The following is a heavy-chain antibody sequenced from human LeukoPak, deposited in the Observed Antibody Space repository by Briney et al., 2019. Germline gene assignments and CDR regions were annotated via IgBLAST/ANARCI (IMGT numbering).Heavy chain of an antibody. CDR2: ISYDGSNK. Sequence: GGSLRLSCAASGFTFSNFAMTWVRQAPGKGLEWVAVISYDGSNKYYADSVKGRFTISRDNSKNTLYLQMNSLRAEDTAVYYCARGGHFSGYGSGSYYVGVNSWFDPWGQGTLVTVSS. CDR3: ARGGHFSGYGSGSYYVGVNSWFDP. CDR1: GFTFSNFA. V-gene: IGHV3-30-3*01. J-gene: IGHJ5*02. D-gene: IGHD3-10*01.